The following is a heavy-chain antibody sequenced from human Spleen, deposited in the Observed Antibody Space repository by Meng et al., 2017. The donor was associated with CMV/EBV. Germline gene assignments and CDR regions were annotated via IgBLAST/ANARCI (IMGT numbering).Heavy chain of an antibody. CDR1: GDTFSSYG. Sequence: ASVKVSCKASGDTFSSYGFSWVRQAPGQGLEWMGWINPNSGGTNYAQKFQGRVTMTRDTSISTAYMELSRLRSDDTAVYYCARALVDTAMVTVDYWGQGTLVTVSS. CDR3: ARALVDTAMVTVDY. D-gene: IGHD5-18*01. CDR2: INPNSGGT. J-gene: IGHJ4*02. V-gene: IGHV1-2*02.